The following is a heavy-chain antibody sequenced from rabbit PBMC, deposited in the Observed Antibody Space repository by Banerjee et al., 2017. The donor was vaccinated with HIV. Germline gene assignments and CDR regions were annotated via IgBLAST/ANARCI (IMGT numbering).Heavy chain of an antibody. CDR1: GFDFSNYG. CDR3: SRDIAGLVAMDL. Sequence: QEQLVESGGGLVQPGGSLKLSCKASGFDFSNYGVSWVRQAPGKGLEWIGYIEPIFGNTYYATWAKGRFTISKTSSTTVTLQMTSLTAADTATYFCSRDIAGLVAMDLWGPGTLVTVS. D-gene: IGHD4-1*01. J-gene: IGHJ6*01. CDR2: IEPIFGNT. V-gene: IGHV1S39*01.